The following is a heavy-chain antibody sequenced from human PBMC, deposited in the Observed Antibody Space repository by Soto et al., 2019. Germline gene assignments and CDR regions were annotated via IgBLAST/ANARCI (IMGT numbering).Heavy chain of an antibody. J-gene: IGHJ5*02. D-gene: IGHD4-17*01. Sequence: QVHLVQSGSEVEKPGASVKVSCRAATDTFRNYGVSWVRQAPGQGLEWLGWISGFNGNTNYAQNFQDRVTLTLDTSTTSAYMELRSLRSDDTAVYYRARDRDYGLYGGFLDLWGQGTLVIVSS. CDR2: ISGFNGNT. CDR3: ARDRDYGLYGGFLDL. V-gene: IGHV1-18*01. CDR1: TDTFRNYG.